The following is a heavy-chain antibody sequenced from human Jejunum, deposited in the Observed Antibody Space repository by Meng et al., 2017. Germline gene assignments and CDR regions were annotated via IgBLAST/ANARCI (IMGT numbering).Heavy chain of an antibody. Sequence: GESLKISCAASGFTFSSSAMHWVRQAPGKGLEWVAVMSYDGNYEYYADSVKGRFTISRDNSKNTLYLQMTSLRPEDTAVYFCARANCYGDCQFDYWGQGTLVTVSS. CDR3: ARANCYGDCQFDY. J-gene: IGHJ4*02. V-gene: IGHV3-30*01. CDR1: GFTFSSSA. CDR2: MSYDGNYE. D-gene: IGHD2-21*02.